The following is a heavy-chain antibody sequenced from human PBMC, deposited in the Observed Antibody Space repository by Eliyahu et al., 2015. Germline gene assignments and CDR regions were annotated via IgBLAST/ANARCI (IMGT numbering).Heavy chain of an antibody. CDR2: LHYSGSI. Sequence: QLQLQESGPRLVKALETLSLTCTVSGGSISNGIFYWGWIRQPPGKGLEWIGGLHYSGSIYYNPSLRSRVTISEDTSKNQMFLKLTSVTAADTAVYYCARLWLAWGQGTPVTVSS. CDR1: GGSISNGIFY. J-gene: IGHJ4*02. CDR3: ARLWLA. V-gene: IGHV4-39*01. D-gene: IGHD6-19*01.